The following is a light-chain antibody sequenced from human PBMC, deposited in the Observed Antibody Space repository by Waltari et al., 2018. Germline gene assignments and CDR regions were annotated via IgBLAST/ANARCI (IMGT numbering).Light chain of an antibody. CDR3: SSHTSSVPHV. V-gene: IGLV2-14*01. Sequence: QSALTQPASVSGSPGQSITISCTGTSNDVGGYGYVSCYQHYPDKAPKLIIYEVSYRPSGISTRFSGSKSGNTASLTISGLQAEDEADYYCSSHTSSVPHVFGTGTRVTVV. CDR2: EVS. CDR1: SNDVGGYGY. J-gene: IGLJ1*01.